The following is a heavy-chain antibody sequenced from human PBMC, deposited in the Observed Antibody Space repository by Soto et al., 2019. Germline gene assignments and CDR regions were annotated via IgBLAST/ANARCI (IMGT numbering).Heavy chain of an antibody. V-gene: IGHV1-69*13. CDR1: GGTFSSYA. Sequence: SVKVSCKASGGTFSSYAIIWVRQAPGQGLEWMGGIIPIFGTANYAQKFQGRVTITADESTSTAYMELSSLRSEDTAVYYCARANCSGGSCYSHYYYGMDVWGQGTTVTVSS. CDR2: IIPIFGTA. CDR3: ARANCSGGSCYSHYYYGMDV. J-gene: IGHJ6*02. D-gene: IGHD2-15*01.